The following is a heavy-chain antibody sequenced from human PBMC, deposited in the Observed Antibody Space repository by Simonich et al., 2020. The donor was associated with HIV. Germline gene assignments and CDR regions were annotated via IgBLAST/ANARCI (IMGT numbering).Heavy chain of an antibody. J-gene: IGHJ3*02. CDR1: GYTFTEVN. CDR3: ATHGPGSYSSALDI. D-gene: IGHD1-26*01. Sequence: QVQLVQSGAEVKKPGASVKVSCKASGYTFTEVNIPGVRQAPGQGLEWMGVVHPNRGGTDYPQKLQGRVTMTRDKSITTAYMELSRLRSDDTAFYYCATHGPGSYSSALDIWGQGTMVTVSS. V-gene: IGHV1-2*02. CDR2: VHPNRGGT.